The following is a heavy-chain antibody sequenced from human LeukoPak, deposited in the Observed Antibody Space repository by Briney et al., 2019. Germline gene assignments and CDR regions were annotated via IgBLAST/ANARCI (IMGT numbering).Heavy chain of an antibody. V-gene: IGHV3-23*01. CDR2: ISGSGGST. J-gene: IGHJ4*02. Sequence: PGGSLRLSCAASGFTFSSYAMSWVRQAPGKGLEWVSAISGSGGSTYYADSVEGRFTISRDNSKNTLYLQMNSLRAEDTAVYYCAKVEGVNIVVVPAATTSFDYWGQGTLVTVSS. CDR3: AKVEGVNIVVVPAATTSFDY. D-gene: IGHD2-2*01. CDR1: GFTFSSYA.